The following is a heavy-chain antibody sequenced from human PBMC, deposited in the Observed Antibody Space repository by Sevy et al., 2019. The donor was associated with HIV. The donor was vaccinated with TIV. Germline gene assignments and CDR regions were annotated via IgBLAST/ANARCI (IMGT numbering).Heavy chain of an antibody. Sequence: GGSLRLSCAASGFTFSNYAVHWVRQAPGKGLEWVALISHDGIDKQYADSVKGRFTISRDESKNTLYLQMSSLRAEDTAVYYCARDLPHLLPWELSRGSDYWGPGTLVTVSS. D-gene: IGHD3-16*02. J-gene: IGHJ4*02. CDR3: ARDLPHLLPWELSRGSDY. CDR1: GFTFSNYA. V-gene: IGHV3-30*04. CDR2: ISHDGIDK.